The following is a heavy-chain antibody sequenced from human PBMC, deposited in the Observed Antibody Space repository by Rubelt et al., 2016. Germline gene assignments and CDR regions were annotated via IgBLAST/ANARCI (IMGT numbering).Heavy chain of an antibody. CDR2: ISYDGSTQ. J-gene: IGHJ4*02. CDR1: GFTFSSYA. D-gene: IGHD6-13*01. Sequence: QVQLVESGGGVVQPGRSLRLSCAASGFTFSSYAMHWVRQAPGKRLEWVAVISYDGSTQNYVDSVTGRFTISRDNSNNTLFLQMDSLRGEDTALYYCVRGPEGTAAGTSLGYWGQGTQVTVSS. V-gene: IGHV3-30*03. CDR3: VRGPEGTAAGTSLGY.